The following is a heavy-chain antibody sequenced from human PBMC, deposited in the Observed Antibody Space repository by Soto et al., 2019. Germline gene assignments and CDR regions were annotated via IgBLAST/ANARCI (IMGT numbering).Heavy chain of an antibody. Sequence: QVQLVASGGGVVQPGRSLRLTCAASEFSFTTYGMHWVRQAPGKGLEWVAATTYDGSDKYYADYVKGRFTISRDNSKNTLYLQMNSLRAEDTAVYYCAKDLRMIGYCGMDVWGQGTTVTVSS. V-gene: IGHV3-30*18. J-gene: IGHJ6*02. D-gene: IGHD3-9*01. CDR1: EFSFTTYG. CDR2: TTYDGSDK. CDR3: AKDLRMIGYCGMDV.